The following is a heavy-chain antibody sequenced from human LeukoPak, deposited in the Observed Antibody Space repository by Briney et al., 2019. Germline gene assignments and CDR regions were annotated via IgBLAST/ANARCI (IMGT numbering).Heavy chain of an antibody. CDR1: GGSFSGYY. D-gene: IGHD3-16*01. CDR3: ARGDYDRDI. V-gene: IGHV4-34*01. J-gene: IGHJ3*02. CDR2: INHSGST. Sequence: SETLSLTCAVYGGSFSGYYLSWLRQPPGKGLEWIGEINHSGSTNYNPSLKSRVTISVDTSKNQFSLKLSSVTAADTAVYYCARGDYDRDIWGQGTMVTVS.